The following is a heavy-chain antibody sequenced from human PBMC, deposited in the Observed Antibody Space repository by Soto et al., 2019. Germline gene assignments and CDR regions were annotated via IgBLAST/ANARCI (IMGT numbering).Heavy chain of an antibody. CDR2: IRSKAYGGTT. J-gene: IGHJ6*02. Sequence: GSLRLSCTASGFTFGDYAMSWFRQAPGKGLEWVGFIRSKAYGGTTEYAASVKGRFTISRDDSKSIAYLQMNSLKTEDTAAYYCTRDSSGWENYYYYYGMDVWGQGTTVTVSS. V-gene: IGHV3-49*03. CDR3: TRDSSGWENYYYYYGMDV. D-gene: IGHD6-19*01. CDR1: GFTFGDYA.